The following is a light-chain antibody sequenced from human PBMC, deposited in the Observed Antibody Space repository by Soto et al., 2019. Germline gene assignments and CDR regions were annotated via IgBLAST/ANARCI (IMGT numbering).Light chain of an antibody. V-gene: IGKV1-39*01. J-gene: IGKJ4*01. CDR1: QSISTY. Sequence: DIQMTQSPSSLSASVGDRVTITCRASQSISTYLSWYQQKPGKAPNLLIYTASSLQSGVPSRCSGSGSGTEFTLTISSLQPEDFAIYYCEQRYSTPQVTFGGGTKVEIK. CDR2: TAS. CDR3: EQRYSTPQVT.